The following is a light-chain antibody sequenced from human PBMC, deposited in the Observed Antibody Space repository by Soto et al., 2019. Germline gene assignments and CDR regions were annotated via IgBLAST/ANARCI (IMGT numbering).Light chain of an antibody. CDR1: SSDDGGYNY. CDR3: RSYTSSSTPGV. V-gene: IGLV2-14*01. Sequence: QSALTQPASVSGSPGQSITISCTGTSSDDGGYNYVSWYQQHPGKAPKLMIYDVSNRPSGVSNRFSGSKSGNTASLTISGLPAGDGADYYCRSYTSSSTPGVFGGGTKLTVL. J-gene: IGLJ2*01. CDR2: DVS.